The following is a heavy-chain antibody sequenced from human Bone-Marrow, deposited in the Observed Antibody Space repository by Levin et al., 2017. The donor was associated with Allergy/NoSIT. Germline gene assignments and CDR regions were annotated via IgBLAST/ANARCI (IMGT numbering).Heavy chain of an antibody. CDR2: ISSGSSHI. J-gene: IGHJ6*02. CDR3: ASWAMFYYDGSDFDYFYYGMDV. V-gene: IGHV3-21*06. D-gene: IGHD3-16*01. Sequence: GGSLRLSCAASGLSFSNYDMNWVRQAPGKGLEWVSSISSGSSHIDYADSVKGRFTISRDNAKNSLYLQMNSLRIEDTAVYFCASWAMFYYDGSDFDYFYYGMDVWGQGTTVTVSS. CDR1: GLSFSNYD.